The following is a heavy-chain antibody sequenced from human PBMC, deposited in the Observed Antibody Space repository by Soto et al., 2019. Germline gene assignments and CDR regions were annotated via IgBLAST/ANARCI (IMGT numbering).Heavy chain of an antibody. J-gene: IGHJ4*02. CDR2: LYYSGST. CDR1: GGSISSSSYY. D-gene: IGHD4-17*01. CDR3: ANSYGDYVSY. Sequence: SETLSLTCTVSGGSISSSSYYWGWIRKPPGKGLEWIGSLYYSGSTYHNPSLKSRVTISVDTSKNQFSLKLSSVTAADTAVYYCANSYGDYVSYWGQGTLVTVSS. V-gene: IGHV4-39*01.